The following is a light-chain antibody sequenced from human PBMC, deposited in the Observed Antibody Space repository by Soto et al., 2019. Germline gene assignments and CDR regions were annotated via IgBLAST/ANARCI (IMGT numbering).Light chain of an antibody. CDR1: QSVSSY. CDR3: QQRSNWPPGFT. CDR2: DAS. Sequence: EIVLTQSPATLSLSPGERATLSCRASQSVSSYLAWYQQKPGQAPRLLIYDASNRATGIPARFSGSGSGTDITLTISGLEPEDFAVYYCQQRSNWPPGFTFGPGTKVDIK. J-gene: IGKJ3*01. V-gene: IGKV3-11*01.